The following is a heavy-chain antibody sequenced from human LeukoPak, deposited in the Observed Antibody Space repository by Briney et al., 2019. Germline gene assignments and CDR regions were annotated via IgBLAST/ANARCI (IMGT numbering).Heavy chain of an antibody. CDR1: GGSFSGYY. CDR2: INHSEST. CDR3: ARVSDYGSGGFDY. J-gene: IGHJ4*02. D-gene: IGHD3-10*01. Sequence: SETLSLTCAVYGGSFSGYYWSWIRQPPGKELQWTGEINHSESTNYNPSLKSRVTISVGTSKNQFSLKLSSVTAADTAVYYCARVSDYGSGGFDYWGQGTLVTVSS. V-gene: IGHV4-34*01.